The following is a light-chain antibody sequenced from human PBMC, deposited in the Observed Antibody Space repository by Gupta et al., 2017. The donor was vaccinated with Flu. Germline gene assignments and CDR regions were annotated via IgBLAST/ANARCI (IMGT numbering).Light chain of an antibody. CDR2: KDT. V-gene: IGLV3-25*03. CDR1: LPQHY. J-gene: IGLJ1*01. Sequence: LPQHYVNWYQQKAGQAPILVIYKDTERPSGIPERFAGSTSGTTVTLTISGVRAEDEADYHCQSADSSGNHVFGTGTKVTVL. CDR3: QSADSSGNHV.